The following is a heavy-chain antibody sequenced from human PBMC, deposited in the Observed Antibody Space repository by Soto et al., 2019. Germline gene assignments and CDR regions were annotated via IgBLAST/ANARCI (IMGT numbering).Heavy chain of an antibody. CDR3: ARYTYYDFWSGYPGPAYYYYGMDV. CDR2: IYYSGST. V-gene: IGHV4-61*01. CDR1: GGSVSSGSYY. D-gene: IGHD3-3*01. Sequence: SETLSLTCTVSGGSVSSGSYYWSWIRQPPGKGLEWIGYIYYSGSTNYNPSLKSRVTISVDTSKNQFSLKLSSVTAADTAVYYCARYTYYDFWSGYPGPAYYYYGMDVWGQGTTVTVS. J-gene: IGHJ6*02.